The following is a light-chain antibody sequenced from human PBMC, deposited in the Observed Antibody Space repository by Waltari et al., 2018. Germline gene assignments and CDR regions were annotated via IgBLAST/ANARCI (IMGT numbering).Light chain of an antibody. J-gene: IGLJ7*01. V-gene: IGLV3-19*01. Sequence: SSELTQNPAVSVALGQTVRITCQGDSLRSYFASWYQQKPGQAPVLVMYGKNIRPSGIPDRISGSRSGNTASLTITGTQAEDEADYYCGTWDSSLSGAVFGGGTHLTVL. CDR3: GTWDSSLSGAV. CDR1: SLRSYF. CDR2: GKN.